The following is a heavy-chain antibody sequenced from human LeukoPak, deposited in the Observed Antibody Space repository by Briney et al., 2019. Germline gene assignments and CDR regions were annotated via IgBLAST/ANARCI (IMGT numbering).Heavy chain of an antibody. CDR1: GGSFSVYY. Sequence: PSETLSLTCAVYGGSFSVYYWSWIRQPPGKGLEWIGEINHSGSTNYNPSLKSRVTISVDTSKNQFSLKLSSVTAADTAVYYCAREFSGYSYAPEDYWGQGPLVTVSS. CDR2: INHSGST. D-gene: IGHD5-18*01. V-gene: IGHV4-34*01. J-gene: IGHJ4*02. CDR3: AREFSGYSYAPEDY.